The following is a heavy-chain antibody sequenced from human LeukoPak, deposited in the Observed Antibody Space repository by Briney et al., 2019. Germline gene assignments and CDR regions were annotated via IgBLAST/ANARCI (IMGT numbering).Heavy chain of an antibody. V-gene: IGHV3-23*01. CDR2: MSGSGGST. CDR3: AKDLTKGGSYSGFPDY. J-gene: IGHJ4*02. D-gene: IGHD1-26*01. CDR1: EFTFSSYA. Sequence: GRSLRLSCAASEFTFSSYAMNWVRQAPGKVLEWVSAMSGSGGSTYYADSVKGRFTISRDNSKNTLYLQMNSLRAEDTAVYYCAKDLTKGGSYSGFPDYWGQGTLVTVSS.